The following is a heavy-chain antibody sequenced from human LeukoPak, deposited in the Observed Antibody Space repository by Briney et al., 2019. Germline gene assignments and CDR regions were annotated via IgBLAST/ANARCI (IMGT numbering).Heavy chain of an antibody. CDR1: GFTFSSYW. CDR2: IKQDGSEK. J-gene: IGHJ5*02. Sequence: PGGSLRLSCAASGFTFSSYWMSWVRQAPGKGLEWVANIKQDGSEKYYVDSVKGRFTISRDNAKNSLYLQMNSLRAEGTAVYYCARDNRYFDWLSSPYNWFDPWGQGTLVTVSS. D-gene: IGHD3-9*01. V-gene: IGHV3-7*05. CDR3: ARDNRYFDWLSSPYNWFDP.